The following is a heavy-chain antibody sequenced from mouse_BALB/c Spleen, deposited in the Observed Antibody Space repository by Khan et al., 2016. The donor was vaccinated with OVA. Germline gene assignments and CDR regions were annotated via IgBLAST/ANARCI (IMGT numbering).Heavy chain of an antibody. Sequence: QVQLKESGPGLVAPSQTLSNTCTVSGFSLSRYNIHWVRQPPGGGLEWLGMIWGGGGTDYNSTLKSRLTISKDNSKSQVFLKTISLQTNDTAMYYCARAYYRYDDYYAMDYWGQGTSVTVS. CDR2: IWGGGGT. CDR3: ARAYYRYDDYYAMDY. J-gene: IGHJ4*01. D-gene: IGHD2-14*01. V-gene: IGHV2-6-4*01. CDR1: GFSLSRYN.